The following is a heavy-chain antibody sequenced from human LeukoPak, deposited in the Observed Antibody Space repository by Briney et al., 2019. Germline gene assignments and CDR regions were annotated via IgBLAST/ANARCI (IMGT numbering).Heavy chain of an antibody. D-gene: IGHD3-9*01. Sequence: GGSLRLSCEVSGFTFSKYGMHWVRQAPGKGLEWVSTIRYDGSKEYYADSVRGRFTISRDNSGNTLFLQMNSLGAEDTAIYYCVRDTITYDIFTGSPDYWGQGTLVIVSS. J-gene: IGHJ4*02. V-gene: IGHV3-30*02. CDR2: IRYDGSKE. CDR3: VRDTITYDIFTGSPDY. CDR1: GFTFSKYG.